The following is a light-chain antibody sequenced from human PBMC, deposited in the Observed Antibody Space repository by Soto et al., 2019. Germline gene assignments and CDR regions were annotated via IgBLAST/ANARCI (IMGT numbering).Light chain of an antibody. J-gene: IGKJ1*01. CDR3: QQYNNWPPWT. CDR2: GAS. Sequence: EIVMTQSPGTLSLSPGGRATRSCRASQSVSNDYVAWVQQKPGQAHRLLIYGASTRATGIPARFSGSGSGREFTLTIRSLQSEDFAVYYCQQYNNWPPWTFGQGNTVDI. V-gene: IGKV3-15*01. CDR1: QSVSND.